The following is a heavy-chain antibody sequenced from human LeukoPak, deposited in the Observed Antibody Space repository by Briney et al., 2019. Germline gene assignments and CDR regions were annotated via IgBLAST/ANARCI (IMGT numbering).Heavy chain of an antibody. CDR1: GGTFSSYA. CDR2: IVPIFGTA. D-gene: IGHD2-15*01. Sequence: SVKVSCKASGGTFSSYAISWVRQAPGQGLEWMGGIVPIFGTANYAQKFQGRVTITADESTSTAYMELSSLRSEDTAVYYCARDQCSGGSCYPGDYNWFDPWDQGTLVTVSS. J-gene: IGHJ5*02. CDR3: ARDQCSGGSCYPGDYNWFDP. V-gene: IGHV1-69*13.